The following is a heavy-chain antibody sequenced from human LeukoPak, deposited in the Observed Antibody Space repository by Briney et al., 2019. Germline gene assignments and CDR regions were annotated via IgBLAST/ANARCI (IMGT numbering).Heavy chain of an antibody. CDR3: AKDQEMATSPYYFDY. V-gene: IGHV3-30*02. CDR1: GFTFSSYG. D-gene: IGHD5-24*01. Sequence: GGSLRLSCGASGFTFSSYGMHWVRQAPGKGLEWVAFIRYDGSNKYYADSVKGRFTISRDNSKNTLYLQMNSLRAEDTAVYYCAKDQEMATSPYYFDYWGQGTLVTVSS. J-gene: IGHJ4*02. CDR2: IRYDGSNK.